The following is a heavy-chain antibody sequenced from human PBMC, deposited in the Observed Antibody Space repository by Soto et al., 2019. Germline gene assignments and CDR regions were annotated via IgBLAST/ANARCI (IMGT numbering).Heavy chain of an antibody. CDR2: SRNKTKSYTT. CDR1: GFTFSDHY. J-gene: IGHJ4*02. CDR3: TRATDWG. Sequence: EVQLVESGGGLVQPGGSLRLSCAVSGFTFSDHYMDWVRQAPGKGLEWVGRSRNKTKSYTTDYAASVKGRFTISRDDSKNSLYLQMSSLKTDYTAVYYCTRATDWGWGQGTLVTVS. D-gene: IGHD1-1*01. V-gene: IGHV3-72*01.